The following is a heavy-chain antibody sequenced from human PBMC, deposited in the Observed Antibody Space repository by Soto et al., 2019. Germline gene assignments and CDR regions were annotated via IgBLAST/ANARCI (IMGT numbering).Heavy chain of an antibody. CDR2: IIPILGTA. V-gene: IGHV1-69*06. D-gene: IGHD2-15*01. CDR3: ARTTVVVAAPYFDY. J-gene: IGHJ4*02. CDR1: GGTFSSYA. Sequence: QVQLVQSGAEVKKPGSSVKVSCKASGGTFSSYAISWVRQAPGQGLEWMGGIIPILGTANYGQKFQGRVTITADKSTSTDYMEPSILRSEYTALYYCARTTVVVAAPYFDYWGQGTLVTASS.